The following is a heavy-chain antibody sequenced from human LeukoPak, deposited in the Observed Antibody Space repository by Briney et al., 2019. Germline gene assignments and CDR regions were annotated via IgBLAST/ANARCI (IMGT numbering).Heavy chain of an antibody. CDR3: ARLTSD. CDR2: ISSSKSII. CDR1: GFTFSSYS. D-gene: IGHD1-20*01. J-gene: IGHJ4*02. V-gene: IGHV3-48*01. Sequence: PGGSLRLSCAASGFTFSSYSMNWVRQAPGKGLEWVSYISSSKSIIYYADSVKGRFTISRDNAKNLMYLQMNSLRAEDTAVYYCARLTSDWSQGTLVTVSS.